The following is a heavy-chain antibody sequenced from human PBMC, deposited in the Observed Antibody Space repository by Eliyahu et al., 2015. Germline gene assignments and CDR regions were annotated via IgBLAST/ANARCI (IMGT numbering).Heavy chain of an antibody. Sequence: QVQLVQSGAEVKKPXASVXVSCKASGYXFTGXYMHWGRQAPGQGLEWMGWINPNSGGTNYAQKFQGRVTMTRDTSISTAYMELSRLRSDDTAVYYCRLTIFGVVEFDPWGQGTLVTVSS. D-gene: IGHD3-3*01. CDR1: GYXFTGXY. CDR3: RLTIFGVVEFDP. J-gene: IGHJ5*02. V-gene: IGHV1-2*02. CDR2: INPNSGGT.